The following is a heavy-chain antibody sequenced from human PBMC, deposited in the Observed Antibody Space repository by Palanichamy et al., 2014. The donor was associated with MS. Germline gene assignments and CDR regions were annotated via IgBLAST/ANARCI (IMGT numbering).Heavy chain of an antibody. J-gene: IGHJ4*02. CDR2: IYNRGST. CDR1: GGSISTDY. CDR3: ARQHYYGDGEPTWLLRP. Sequence: QVQLQESGPGLVKPSEALSLTCTVSGGSISTDYWSWIRQPPGKGLEWIGSIYNRGSTDYNPSLKSRVTISVDTSKKQISLTLRSVTAADTALYYCARQHYYGDGEPTWLLRPWGQGTLVTVSS. V-gene: IGHV4-59*08. D-gene: IGHD6-19*01.